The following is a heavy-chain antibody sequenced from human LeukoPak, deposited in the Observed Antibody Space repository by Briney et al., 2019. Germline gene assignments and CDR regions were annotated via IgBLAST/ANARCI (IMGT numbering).Heavy chain of an antibody. J-gene: IGHJ5*02. V-gene: IGHV4-59*01. CDR3: ARLTGYSSESWFDP. Sequence: SETLSLTCTVSGGSINSYYWSWIRQPPGKGLEWIGYIYYSGSTNYNPSLKSGVTISVHKSKNQFSLKLSSVTAADTAVYYCARLTGYSSESWFDPWGQGTLVTVSS. CDR2: IYYSGST. CDR1: GGSINSYY. D-gene: IGHD3-9*01.